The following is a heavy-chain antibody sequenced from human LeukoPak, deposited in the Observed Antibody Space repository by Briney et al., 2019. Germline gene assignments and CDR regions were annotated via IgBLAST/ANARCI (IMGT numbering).Heavy chain of an antibody. CDR1: GFTFSDYY. D-gene: IGHD5-18*01. Sequence: PGGSLRLSCAASGFTFSDYYMFWIRQAPGKGLEWVSYISNSGNIIYYADSVKGRFTVSRDNAKDSLYLQMNSLRAEDTAVYYCARAVSADTAMVYFDYWGQGTLVTVSS. V-gene: IGHV3-11*01. J-gene: IGHJ4*02. CDR3: ARAVSADTAMVYFDY. CDR2: ISNSGNII.